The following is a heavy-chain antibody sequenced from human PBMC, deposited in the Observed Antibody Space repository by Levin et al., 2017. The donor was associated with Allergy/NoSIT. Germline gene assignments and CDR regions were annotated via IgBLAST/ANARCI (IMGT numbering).Heavy chain of an antibody. J-gene: IGHJ3*02. CDR2: ISSSSSYT. CDR1: GFTFSDYY. Sequence: GGSLRLSCAASGFTFSDYYMSWIRQAPGKGLEWVSYISSSSSYTNYADSVKGRFTISRDNAKNSLYLQMNSLRAEDTAVYYCARGGDYYGSGTDAFDIWGQGTMVTVSS. D-gene: IGHD3-10*01. V-gene: IGHV3-11*05. CDR3: ARGGDYYGSGTDAFDI.